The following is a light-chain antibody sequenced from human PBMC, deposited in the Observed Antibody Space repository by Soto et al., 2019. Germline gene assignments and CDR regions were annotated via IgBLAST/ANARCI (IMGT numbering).Light chain of an antibody. J-gene: IGKJ1*01. CDR2: GAS. Sequence: IVMTQSPATLSVSPGARATLSCTASQRISSYLAWYQQKPGQAPRLLIYGASTRATGIPARFSGSGSGTDFTLTISSLQSEDFAIYYCQPYNNWPSWTFGQGTKVDIK. V-gene: IGKV3-15*01. CDR1: QRISSY. CDR3: QPYNNWPSWT.